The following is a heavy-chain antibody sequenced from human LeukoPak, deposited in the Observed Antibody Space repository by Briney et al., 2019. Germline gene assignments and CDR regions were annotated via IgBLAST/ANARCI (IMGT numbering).Heavy chain of an antibody. CDR2: INPNSGGT. CDR1: GYTFTGYY. CDR3: ATQMLLCHYY. V-gene: IGHV1-2*02. D-gene: IGHD3-10*01. J-gene: IGHJ4*02. Sequence: HGASVKVSCKASGYTFTGYYMHWVRQAPGQGLEWMGWINPNSGGTNYAQKFQGRVTMTRDTSISTAYMELSSLRSDDTAVYYCATQMLLCHYYWGQGTLVTVSS.